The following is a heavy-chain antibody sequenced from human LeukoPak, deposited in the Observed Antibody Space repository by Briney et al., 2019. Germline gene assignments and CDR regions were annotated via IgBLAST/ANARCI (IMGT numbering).Heavy chain of an antibody. Sequence: GGSLRLSCAASGFTFSSYSMTWVRQAPGKGLEWVSSISSSSSYIYYADSVKGRFTISRDNAKTSLYLQMNSLRAEDTAVYYCARGGFERGIVVVPAALNWFDPWGQGTLVTVSS. CDR2: ISSSSSYI. CDR3: ARGGFERGIVVVPAALNWFDP. D-gene: IGHD2-2*01. V-gene: IGHV3-21*01. CDR1: GFTFSSYS. J-gene: IGHJ5*02.